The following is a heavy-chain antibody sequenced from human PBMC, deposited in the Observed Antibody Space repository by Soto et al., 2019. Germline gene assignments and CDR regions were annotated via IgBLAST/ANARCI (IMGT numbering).Heavy chain of an antibody. Sequence: GGSLRLSCAASGFSFNAYAMSWVRQAPGKGLERVSTISGSGGSAYYADSVKGRFTISRDNSKNTLYLQMNSLRAEDMAVYYCTRNRGSSALGHWGQGTLVTVSS. D-gene: IGHD6-6*01. CDR3: TRNRGSSALGH. CDR1: GFSFNAYA. V-gene: IGHV3-23*01. CDR2: ISGSGGSA. J-gene: IGHJ4*02.